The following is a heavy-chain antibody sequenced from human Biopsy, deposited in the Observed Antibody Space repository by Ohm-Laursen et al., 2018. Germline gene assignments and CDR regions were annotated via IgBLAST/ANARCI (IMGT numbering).Heavy chain of an antibody. CDR1: GYTFIDYY. V-gene: IGHV1-2*02. D-gene: IGHD1-26*01. CDR3: ARGGLNYWYFDL. CDR2: INPNSGGT. J-gene: IGHJ2*01. Sequence: SVKVSCKASGYTFIDYYIHWVRQAPGQGLEWMGWINPNSGGTNYAQKFQGRVTMTRDTSMSTAYMELNRLRSDDTAVYYCARGGLNYWYFDLWGRGTLVTVSS.